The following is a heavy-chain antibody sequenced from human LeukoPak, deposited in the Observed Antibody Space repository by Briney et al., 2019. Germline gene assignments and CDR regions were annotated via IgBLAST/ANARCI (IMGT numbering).Heavy chain of an antibody. CDR3: ARDGPYCSSTSCYVPWDY. D-gene: IGHD2-2*01. J-gene: IGHJ4*02. CDR1: GYTFTSYG. V-gene: IGHV1-18*01. CDR2: ISAYNGNT. Sequence: ASVKVSCKASGYTFTSYGISWVRQAPGQGLEWMGWISAYNGNTNYAQKLQGRVTMTTDTSTSTAYMEPRSLRSDDTAVYYCARDGPYCSSTSCYVPWDYWGQGTLVTVSS.